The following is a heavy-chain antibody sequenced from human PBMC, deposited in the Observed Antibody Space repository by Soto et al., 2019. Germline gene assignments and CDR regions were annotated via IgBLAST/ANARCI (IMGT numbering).Heavy chain of an antibody. V-gene: IGHV3-30*03. Sequence: TGGSLRLSCAASGFTFNTYGMRLVRQAPGKGLEWLSYISYSGSTIYYADSVRGRFIISRDNAKNSVYLQMNSLRAEDAAVYYCARLYGAPWGGFDPWGQGTLVTVSS. J-gene: IGHJ5*02. CDR1: GFTFNTYG. CDR2: ISYSGSTI. D-gene: IGHD3-16*01. CDR3: ARLYGAPWGGFDP.